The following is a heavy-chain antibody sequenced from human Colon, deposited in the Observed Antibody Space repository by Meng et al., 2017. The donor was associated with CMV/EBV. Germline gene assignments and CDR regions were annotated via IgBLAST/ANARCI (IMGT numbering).Heavy chain of an antibody. CDR2: ISGSSSYM. CDR3: ARDLYKYGTLSLSAMDV. V-gene: IGHV3-21*01. Sequence: GESLKISCAASGFPFSSSSMSWVRQAPGKGLEWVSYISGSSSYMSYADSVKGRFTISRDAAKNALYLQMNSLRAEDTAVYYCARDLYKYGTLSLSAMDVWGQGTTVTVSS. D-gene: IGHD5-18*01. CDR1: GFPFSSSS. J-gene: IGHJ6*02.